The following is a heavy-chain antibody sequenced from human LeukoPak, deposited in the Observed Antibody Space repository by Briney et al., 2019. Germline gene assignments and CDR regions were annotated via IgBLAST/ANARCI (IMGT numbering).Heavy chain of an antibody. Sequence: GASVKVSCKASGYSFVLYGISWVRQAPGEGPEWMGWISGSTGDTNYAQKFQGRVTMTADTSSSTAYTELRSLRLDDMAVYYCARDENYGIFNVDYWGQGTLVTVSS. CDR2: ISGSTGDT. D-gene: IGHD4-17*01. V-gene: IGHV1-18*03. J-gene: IGHJ4*02. CDR3: ARDENYGIFNVDY. CDR1: GYSFVLYG.